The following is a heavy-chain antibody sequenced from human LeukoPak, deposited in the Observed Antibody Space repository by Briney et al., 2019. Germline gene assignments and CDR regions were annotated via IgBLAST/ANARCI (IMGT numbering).Heavy chain of an antibody. CDR1: GDSINSNPYS. CDR3: ARVPLSTAYLYYYSMDV. J-gene: IGHJ6*03. Sequence: PSETLSLTYTVSGDSINSNPYSWAWIRQPPGKGLEWIGSIYYSGRSYYKVSLKSRVIISLDTPNNQFSLKVSSVTAADTALYYCARVPLSTAYLYYYSMDVWGKGTTVTVSS. D-gene: IGHD1-26*01. CDR2: IYYSGRS. V-gene: IGHV4-39*07.